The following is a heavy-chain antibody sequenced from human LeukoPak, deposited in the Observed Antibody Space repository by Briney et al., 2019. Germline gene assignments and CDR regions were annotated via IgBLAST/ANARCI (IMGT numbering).Heavy chain of an antibody. V-gene: IGHV3-30*03. Sequence: GGSLRLSCAASGFTFSSYGMSWVRQAPGKGLEWVAVISYDGSNKYYADSVKGRFTISRDNSKNTLYLQMNSLRAEDTAVYYCARDGPHSSGIYFDYWGQGTLVTVSS. CDR3: ARDGPHSSGIYFDY. CDR1: GFTFSSYG. D-gene: IGHD3-22*01. CDR2: ISYDGSNK. J-gene: IGHJ4*02.